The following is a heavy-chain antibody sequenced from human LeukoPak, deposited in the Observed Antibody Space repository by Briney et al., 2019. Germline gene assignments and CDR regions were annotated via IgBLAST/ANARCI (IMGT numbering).Heavy chain of an antibody. Sequence: SSPTLVNTTHTPALSFTFSGFSLSTSGAGVGWIRQPPGKALEWLALIYWDDDKRYSPSLKSRLTITNDTSKNQVVLTMTNMDPVDTATYYCAHQQLWTCFDYWGQGTLVTVSS. CDR3: AHQQLWTCFDY. J-gene: IGHJ4*02. CDR2: IYWDDDK. CDR1: GFSLSTSGAG. V-gene: IGHV2-5*02. D-gene: IGHD5-18*01.